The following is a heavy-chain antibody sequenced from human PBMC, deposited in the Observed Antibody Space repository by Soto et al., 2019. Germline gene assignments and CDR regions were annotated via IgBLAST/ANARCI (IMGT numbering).Heavy chain of an antibody. CDR2: FDPEDGET. J-gene: IGHJ5*02. D-gene: IGHD2-2*02. CDR3: ATAGALVVPAAIRGKGNWFDP. CDR1: GYTLTELS. V-gene: IGHV1-24*01. Sequence: GASVKVSCKVSGYTLTELSMHWVRQAPGKGLEWMGGFDPEDGETIYAQKFQGRVTMTEDTSTDTAYMELSSLRSEDTAVYYCATAGALVVPAAIRGKGNWFDPWGQGTLVTVSS.